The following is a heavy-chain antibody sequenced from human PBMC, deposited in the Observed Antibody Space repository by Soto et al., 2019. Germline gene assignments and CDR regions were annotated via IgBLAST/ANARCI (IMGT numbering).Heavy chain of an antibody. J-gene: IGHJ6*02. CDR1: GGSISSGGYY. CDR2: IYYSGST. Sequence: SETLSLTCTVSGGSISSGGYYWSWIRQHPGKGLEWIGYIYYSGSTYYNPSLKSRVTISVDTSKNQFSLKLSSVTAADTAVYYCARDLFGEFPYYYYGMDVWGQGTTVTVSS. V-gene: IGHV4-31*03. D-gene: IGHD3-10*01. CDR3: ARDLFGEFPYYYYGMDV.